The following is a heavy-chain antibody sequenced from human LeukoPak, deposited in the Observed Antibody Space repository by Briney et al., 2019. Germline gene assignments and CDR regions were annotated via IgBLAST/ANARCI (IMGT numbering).Heavy chain of an antibody. V-gene: IGHV3-64*01. CDR2: ISSNGGST. Sequence: GGSLRLSCAASGFTFSSYAMHWVRQAPGKGLEYVSAISSNGGSTYYANSVKGRFTISRDNAKNSLYLQMNSLRAEDTAVYYCARESHGSAFDPWGQGTLVTVSS. D-gene: IGHD3-10*01. CDR1: GFTFSSYA. CDR3: ARESHGSAFDP. J-gene: IGHJ5*02.